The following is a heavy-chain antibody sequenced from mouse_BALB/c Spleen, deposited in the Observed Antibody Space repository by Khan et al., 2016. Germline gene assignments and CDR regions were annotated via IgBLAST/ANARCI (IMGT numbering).Heavy chain of an antibody. CDR3: APNGDGDC. Sequence: VQLKESGPELVKPGASVKMSCKASGYTFTSYVLHWVKLTPGQGLEWIAYINPYNHGTKYNEKFKGKATLTSDTSSTPASLELRSLTSEDAAVYYCAPNGDGDCWGKGTTLTVSS. D-gene: IGHD4-1*01. CDR2: INPYNHGT. J-gene: IGHJ2*01. CDR1: GYTFTSYV. V-gene: IGHV1S136*01.